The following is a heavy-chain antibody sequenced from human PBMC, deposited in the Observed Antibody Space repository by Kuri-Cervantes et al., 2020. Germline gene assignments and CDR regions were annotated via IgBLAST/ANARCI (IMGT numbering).Heavy chain of an antibody. Sequence: GESLKISCAASGFTFSSYWMSWVRQAPGKGLEWVANIKQDGSEKYYVDSVKGRFTISRDNSKNTLYLQMNSLRAEDTAVYYCAKVSFDWLLSGSYFDYWGQGTLVTVSS. D-gene: IGHD3-9*01. CDR2: IKQDGSEK. CDR1: GFTFSSYW. J-gene: IGHJ4*02. V-gene: IGHV3-7*03. CDR3: AKVSFDWLLSGSYFDY.